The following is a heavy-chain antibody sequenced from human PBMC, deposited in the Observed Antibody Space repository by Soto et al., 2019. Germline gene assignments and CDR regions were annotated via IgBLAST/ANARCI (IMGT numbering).Heavy chain of an antibody. CDR2: IWYDGSNK. D-gene: IGHD3-3*01. CDR1: GFTLSSYG. V-gene: IGHV3-33*01. CDR3: ARDAVPGARDFWSGLVYYCMGV. J-gene: IGHJ6*02. Sequence: GGSLRLSCAASGFTLSSYGMHWVRQAPGKGLEWVAVIWYDGSNKYYADSVKGRFTISRDNSKNTLYLQMNSLRAEDPAVYYCARDAVPGARDFWSGLVYYCMGVWGQGSTVRVSS.